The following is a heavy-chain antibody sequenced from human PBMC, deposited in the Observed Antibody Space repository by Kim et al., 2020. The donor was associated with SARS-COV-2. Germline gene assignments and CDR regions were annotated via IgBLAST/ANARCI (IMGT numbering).Heavy chain of an antibody. J-gene: IGHJ4*02. CDR1: GHTFTGYA. D-gene: IGHD1-7*01. V-gene: IGHV7-4-1*02. Sequence: ASVKVSCKASGHTFTGYAMNWVRQAPGQGLEWMGWISTNTGIPTYAQGFTGRFVFSLDTSVSTAFLQISGLKAVDTAVYYCAFLTGTRRFLYWGQGTLV. CDR2: ISTNTGIP. CDR3: AFLTGTRRFLY.